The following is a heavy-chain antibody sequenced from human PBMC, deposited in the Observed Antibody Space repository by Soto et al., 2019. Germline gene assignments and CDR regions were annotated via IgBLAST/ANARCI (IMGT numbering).Heavy chain of an antibody. Sequence: SETLSLTCAVYGGSFSGYYWSWIRQPPGKGLEWIGEINHSGSTNYNPSLKSRVTISVDTSKNQFSLKLSSVTAADTAVYYCASLTDYYGSGSYSLGDYWGQGTLVTVS. CDR2: INHSGST. V-gene: IGHV4-34*01. CDR3: ASLTDYYGSGSYSLGDY. D-gene: IGHD3-10*01. J-gene: IGHJ4*02. CDR1: GGSFSGYY.